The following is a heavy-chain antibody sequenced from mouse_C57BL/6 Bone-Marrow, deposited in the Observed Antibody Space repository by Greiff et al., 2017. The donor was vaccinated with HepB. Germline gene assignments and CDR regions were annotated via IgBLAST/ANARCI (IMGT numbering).Heavy chain of an antibody. V-gene: IGHV6-3*01. D-gene: IGHD4-1*01. CDR1: GFTFSNYW. CDR3: TDPGTVFDC. CDR2: VRLKSDNYAT. Sequence: DVKLQESGGGLVQPGGSMKVSCVASGFTFSNYWMNWVRQSPEKGLEWVAQVRLKSDNYATFYAESVKGRFTISRDDSKSSVYLQMNNLRAEDTGVYYCTDPGTVFDCWGQGTSLTVSS. J-gene: IGHJ2*03.